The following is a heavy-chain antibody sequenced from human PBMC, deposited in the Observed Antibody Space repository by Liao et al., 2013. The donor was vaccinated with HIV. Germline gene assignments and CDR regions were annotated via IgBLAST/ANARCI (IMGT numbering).Heavy chain of an antibody. D-gene: IGHD3-3*01. Sequence: QVQLQESGPGLVKPSETLSLTCTVSGGSISSYYWSWIRQPAGKGLEWIGRIYTSGSTNYNPSLKSRVTMSVDTSKNQFSLKLSSVTAADTAVYYCAGRSYYDFWNGYENWFDPWGQGTLVTVSS. J-gene: IGHJ5*02. CDR2: IYTSGST. CDR3: AGRSYYDFWNGYENWFDP. V-gene: IGHV4-4*07. CDR1: GGSISSYY.